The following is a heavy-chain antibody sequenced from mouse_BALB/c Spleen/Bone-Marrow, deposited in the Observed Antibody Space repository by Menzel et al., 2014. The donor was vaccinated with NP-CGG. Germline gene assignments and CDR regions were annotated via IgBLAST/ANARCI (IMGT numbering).Heavy chain of an antibody. V-gene: IGHV5-17*02. D-gene: IGHD1-2*01. J-gene: IGHJ4*01. CDR2: ISSGSSTI. CDR1: GFTFSSFG. Sequence: VQLQQSGGGLVQPGGSRKLSCAASGFTFSSFGMHWVRQAPEKGLEWVAYISSGSSTIYYADTVKGRFTISRDNPKNTLFLQMTSLRSEDTAMYYCARSQGYGYDYAMDYWGQGTSVTVSS. CDR3: ARSQGYGYDYAMDY.